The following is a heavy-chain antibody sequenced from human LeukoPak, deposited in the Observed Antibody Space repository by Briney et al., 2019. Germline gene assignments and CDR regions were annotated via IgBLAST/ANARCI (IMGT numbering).Heavy chain of an antibody. V-gene: IGHV1-69*04. CDR1: GGTFSSYA. CDR2: IIPILGIA. Sequence: SVKVSCKASGGTFSSYAISWVRQAPGQGLEWMGRIIPILGIANYAQKFQGRVTITADKSTSNAYMELSSLRSEDTAVYYCARDPSYHDSSGYSVFYWGQGTLVTVSS. D-gene: IGHD3-22*01. J-gene: IGHJ4*02. CDR3: ARDPSYHDSSGYSVFY.